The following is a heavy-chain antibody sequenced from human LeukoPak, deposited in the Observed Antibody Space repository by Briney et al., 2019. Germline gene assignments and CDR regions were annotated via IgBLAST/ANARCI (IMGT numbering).Heavy chain of an antibody. Sequence: PGGSLRLSCAASGFTFSSYSMNWVRQAPGKGLEWVSSISSSSSYIYYADSVKGRFTISRDNARNSLYLQMNSVRAEDTAVYYCAREPTGYSSSSDYWGQGTLVTVSS. J-gene: IGHJ4*02. V-gene: IGHV3-21*01. CDR2: ISSSSSYI. CDR3: AREPTGYSSSSDY. D-gene: IGHD6-6*01. CDR1: GFTFSSYS.